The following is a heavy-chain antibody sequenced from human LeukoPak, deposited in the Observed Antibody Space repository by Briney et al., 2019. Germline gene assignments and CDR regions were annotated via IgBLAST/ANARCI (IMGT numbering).Heavy chain of an antibody. V-gene: IGHV3-30*02. J-gene: IGHJ4*02. D-gene: IGHD3-22*01. CDR3: ARGRSVVSDY. CDR2: IRYDGSNK. CDR1: GFTFSSYG. Sequence: GGSLRLSCAASGFTFSSYGMHWVRQAPGKGLEWVAFIRYDGSNKYYADSVKGRFTISRDNSKNTLYLQMNSLRAEDTAVYYCARGRSVVSDYWGQGTLVTVSS.